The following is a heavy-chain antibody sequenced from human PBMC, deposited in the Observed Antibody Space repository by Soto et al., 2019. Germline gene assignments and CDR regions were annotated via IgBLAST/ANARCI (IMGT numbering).Heavy chain of an antibody. Sequence: SETLSLTCTVSDGSISSYCWGWIRQPPGKGLEWIGYIFYTGSTIYNPSLKSRVTISVDTSKNQFSLKLSSVTAADTAVYYCARHYPIGNNWNYFDYWGQGTLVTVSS. CDR1: DGSISSYC. J-gene: IGHJ4*02. D-gene: IGHD1-1*01. V-gene: IGHV4-59*08. CDR2: IFYTGST. CDR3: ARHYPIGNNWNYFDY.